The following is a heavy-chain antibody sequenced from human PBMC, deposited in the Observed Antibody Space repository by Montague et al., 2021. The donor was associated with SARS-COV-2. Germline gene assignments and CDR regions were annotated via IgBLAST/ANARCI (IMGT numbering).Heavy chain of an antibody. V-gene: IGHV2-70*11. CDR1: GVSLSTSGRC. J-gene: IGHJ4*02. CDR2: XXWGDDK. D-gene: IGHD1-26*01. CDR3: AREIAGATVLDY. Sequence: PALVKPTQTLTLTCTFSGVSLSTSGRCLSWIRQPPGKALEWLARXXWGDDKYYSTSLKTRLTISKDTSKNQVVLTMSNMDPVDTATYYCAREIAGATVLDYWGQGTLVTVSS.